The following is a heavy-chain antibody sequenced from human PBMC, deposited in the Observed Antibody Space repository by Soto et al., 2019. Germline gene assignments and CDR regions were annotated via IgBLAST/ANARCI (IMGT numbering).Heavy chain of an antibody. D-gene: IGHD6-19*01. CDR3: ARDGGVVVAVDAFDV. CDR2: ITWNGVTT. Sequence: EVKLVESGGGMVLPGGSLRLSCTASGFRFDDHGMTWVRQAPGKGLEWVAGITWNGVTTGYADSVKGRFIITRDNAKNSLHLQMNSLRVEDTALYYCARDGGVVVAVDAFDVWGQGTMVTVSS. J-gene: IGHJ3*01. V-gene: IGHV3-20*04. CDR1: GFRFDDHG.